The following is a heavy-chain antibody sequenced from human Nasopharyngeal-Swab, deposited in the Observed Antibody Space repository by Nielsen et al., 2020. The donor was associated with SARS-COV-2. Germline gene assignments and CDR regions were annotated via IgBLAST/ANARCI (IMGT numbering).Heavy chain of an antibody. J-gene: IGHJ4*02. V-gene: IGHV3-15*01. CDR2: IKSKTDGGTT. CDR1: GFTFSNVW. CDR3: TTEGARYYYGSGSYGAGDY. D-gene: IGHD3-10*01. Sequence: GESLKISCAASGFTFSNVWMSWVRQAPGKGLEWIGRIKSKTDGGTTDYAAPVKGRFTISRDDSKNTLYLQMNSLKTEDTAVYYCTTEGARYYYGSGSYGAGDYWGQGTLVTVSS.